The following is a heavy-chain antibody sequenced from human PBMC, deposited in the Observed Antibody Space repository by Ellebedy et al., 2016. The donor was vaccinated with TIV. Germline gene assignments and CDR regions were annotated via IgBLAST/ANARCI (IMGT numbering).Heavy chain of an antibody. CDR2: IYASGGT. CDR3: ARRTPSGSYNYFDY. CDR1: GGSISSYY. V-gene: IGHV4-4*07. Sequence: SETLSLXCTVSGGSISSYYWSWIRQPAGKGLEWIGRIYASGGTNYNPSLKSRVTVSLDMSKNQFSLKLSSVTAADTAVYYCARRTPSGSYNYFDYWGQGILVTVSS. J-gene: IGHJ4*02. D-gene: IGHD1-26*01.